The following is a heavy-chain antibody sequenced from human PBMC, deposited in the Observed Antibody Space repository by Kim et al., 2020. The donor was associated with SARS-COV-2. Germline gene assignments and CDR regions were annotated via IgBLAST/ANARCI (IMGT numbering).Heavy chain of an antibody. V-gene: IGHV4-4*07. CDR3: ASALGH. CDR1: GDSLSSDY. D-gene: IGHD3-16*02. CDR2: IYTSGLT. J-gene: IGHJ4*02. Sequence: SETLSLTCTVSGDSLSSDYWSWNRQPAGKGLEWIGRIYTSGLTNYNPSLQSRVTISVDMSKNQFSLKLSSVTAADTAVYYCASALGHWAQGTLVAVSS.